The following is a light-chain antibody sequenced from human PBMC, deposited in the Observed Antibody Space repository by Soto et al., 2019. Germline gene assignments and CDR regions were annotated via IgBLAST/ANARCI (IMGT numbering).Light chain of an antibody. V-gene: IGKV2-30*02. CDR2: KVS. CDR3: MQGAHWPIT. Sequence: VAMTQSPLSVPVTLGQPASISCRSNQSLVHSDGIAYFSCFQQRPGRSTRRXXYKVSNRDSGVPARFSGIGSGTDFALKISRVEAEDVGVYYGMQGAHWPITFGQGTRLEN. J-gene: IGKJ5*01. CDR1: QSLVHSDGIAY.